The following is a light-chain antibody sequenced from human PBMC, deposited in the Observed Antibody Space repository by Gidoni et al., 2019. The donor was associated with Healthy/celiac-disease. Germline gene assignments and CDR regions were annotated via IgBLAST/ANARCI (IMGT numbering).Light chain of an antibody. CDR1: QSLLHSNGYTY. CDR3: MQAKQFPRT. Sequence: LVVTQSTPSLCVNPGETASLSCRSSQSLLHSNGYTYLHWYLQKPGQAPQLLIYRVSNLLCGVPYRFSGSGSGRDFTLKISWVEAEDVGIYYCMQAKQFPRTFGPGTKVDIK. V-gene: IGKV2-28*01. CDR2: RVS. J-gene: IGKJ3*01.